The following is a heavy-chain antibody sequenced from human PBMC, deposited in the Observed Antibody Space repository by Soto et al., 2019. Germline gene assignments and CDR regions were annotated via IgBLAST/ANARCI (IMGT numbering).Heavy chain of an antibody. CDR1: GFTFSDHY. Sequence: PGGSLRLSCAASGFTFSDHYMDWVRQAPGKGLEWVGRTRNKANSYTTEYAASVKGRFTISRDDSKNSLYLQMNSLKTEDTAVYYCAREYYDFWSGYFSSPGTYYFDYWGQGTLVTVSS. CDR3: AREYYDFWSGYFSSPGTYYFDY. D-gene: IGHD3-3*01. V-gene: IGHV3-72*01. CDR2: TRNKANSYTT. J-gene: IGHJ4*02.